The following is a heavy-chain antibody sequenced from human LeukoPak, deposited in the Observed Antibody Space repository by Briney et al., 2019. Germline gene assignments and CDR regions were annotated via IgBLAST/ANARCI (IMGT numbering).Heavy chain of an antibody. V-gene: IGHV3-30-3*01. J-gene: IGHJ4*02. CDR1: GFPFSRYA. CDR2: RSHDGGIE. CDR3: AGGRDSTQLYFDS. Sequence: GTSLRLSCAASGFPFSRYAVHWVRQAPGKGLEWVALRSHDGGIEDYADSVKGRFTISRDNPRNTLYLQMNSLKPEDTAVYYCAGGRDSTQLYFDSWGQGPRSPSPQ. D-gene: IGHD2-15*01.